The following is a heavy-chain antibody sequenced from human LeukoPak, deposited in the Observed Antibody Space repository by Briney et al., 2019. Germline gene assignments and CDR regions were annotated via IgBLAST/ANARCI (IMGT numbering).Heavy chain of an antibody. J-gene: IGHJ3*01. CDR3: ASPLIVVDDDDMVFP. CDR1: GFTFSSYS. Sequence: AGGSLRLSCAASGFTFSSYSMSWVRQAPGKGLEWVSSISGSSSSIYYADSVKGRFTISRDNSKNTLCLHMNRLRAEDTAVYYCASPLIVVDDDDMVFPWGERPMVTVSS. CDR2: ISGSSSSI. D-gene: IGHD2-2*01. V-gene: IGHV3-21*01.